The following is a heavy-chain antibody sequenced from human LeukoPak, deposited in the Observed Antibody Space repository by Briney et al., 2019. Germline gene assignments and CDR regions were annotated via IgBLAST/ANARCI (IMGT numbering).Heavy chain of an antibody. D-gene: IGHD3-9*01. CDR2: IGKSGETT. V-gene: IGHV3-23*01. CDR1: GFTFSTYA. J-gene: IGHJ1*01. CDR3: AQATAGRYEH. Sequence: GESLRLSCAASGFTFSTYAMNWVRQAPGKGLEWVSAIGKSGETTYYADSVKGRFTISRDNSKNTLYLQLNSLRADDTAVFYCAQATAGRYEHWGQGTLVTVFS.